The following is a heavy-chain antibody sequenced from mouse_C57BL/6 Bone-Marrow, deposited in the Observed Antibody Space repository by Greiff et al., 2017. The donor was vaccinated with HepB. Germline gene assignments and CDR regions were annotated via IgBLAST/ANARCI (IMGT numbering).Heavy chain of an antibody. CDR2: IHPSDSDT. D-gene: IGHD1-1*01. Sequence: VKLQQPGAELVKPGASVKVSCKASGYTFTSYWMHWVKQRPGQGLEWIGRIHPSDSDTNYNQKFKGKATLTVDKSSSTAYMQLSSLTSEDSAVYYCAIGDCYGSSYGWYFDVWGTGTTVTVSS. CDR3: AIGDCYGSSYGWYFDV. CDR1: GYTFTSYW. J-gene: IGHJ1*03. V-gene: IGHV1-74*01.